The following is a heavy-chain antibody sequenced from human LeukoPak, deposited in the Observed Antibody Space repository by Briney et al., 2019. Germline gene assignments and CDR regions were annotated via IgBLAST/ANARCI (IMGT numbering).Heavy chain of an antibody. J-gene: IGHJ5*02. CDR1: GLIFSSHG. CDR3: ARDKGYSIDL. V-gene: IGHV3-33*05. D-gene: IGHD5-18*01. CDR2: ISLDGTKK. Sequence: GRSLRLSCAASGLIFSSHGFHWVRQPPGKGLEWVTSISLDGTKKSYADSVKRRFTISRDNAKNTLYLQMNSLRAEETAVYYCARDKGYSIDLWGQGTLVTVSS.